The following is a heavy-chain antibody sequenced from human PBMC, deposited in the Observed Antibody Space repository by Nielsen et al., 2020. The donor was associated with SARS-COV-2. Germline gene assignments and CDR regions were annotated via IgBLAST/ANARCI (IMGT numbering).Heavy chain of an antibody. J-gene: IGHJ4*02. D-gene: IGHD6-19*01. CDR2: IYYTGST. Sequence: SETLSLTCTVSGGSIRSYYWTWIRQPPGKGLEWIGYIYYTGSTNYNPSLKSRVTMSVDTSKSQFSLKLSSVTAADTAVYYCARLGNGWYDKWGQGTLVTVSS. V-gene: IGHV4-59*01. CDR3: ARLGNGWYDK. CDR1: GGSIRSYY.